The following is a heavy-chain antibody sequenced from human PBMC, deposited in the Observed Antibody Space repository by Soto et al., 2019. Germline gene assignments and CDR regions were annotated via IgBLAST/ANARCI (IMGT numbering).Heavy chain of an antibody. Sequence: GGSLRLSCAASGFTFSIYCMSWVRQAPGKGLEWVANIKEDGSEKKYVDSVKGRFTISRDNAKNSLYLQMNSLRAEDTAVYYCARHYGSGSYLYYGMDVWGQGTTVTVSS. CDR3: ARHYGSGSYLYYGMDV. J-gene: IGHJ6*02. D-gene: IGHD3-10*01. CDR2: IKEDGSEK. CDR1: GFTFSIYC. V-gene: IGHV3-7*01.